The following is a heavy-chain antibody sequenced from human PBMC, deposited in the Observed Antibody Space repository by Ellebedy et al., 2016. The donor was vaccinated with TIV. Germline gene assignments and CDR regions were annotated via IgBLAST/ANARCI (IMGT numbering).Heavy chain of an antibody. CDR1: GYTFTTDY. CDR2: INTGNGNT. Sequence: ASVKVSXXASGYTFTTDYIHWVRQAPGQRPEWMGWINTGNGNTKYSQKLQGRVTITRDTSATTVYMELSSLMSEDTAVYYCATREWQDPMDVWGQGTTVTVSS. D-gene: IGHD3-3*01. J-gene: IGHJ6*02. V-gene: IGHV1-3*04. CDR3: ATREWQDPMDV.